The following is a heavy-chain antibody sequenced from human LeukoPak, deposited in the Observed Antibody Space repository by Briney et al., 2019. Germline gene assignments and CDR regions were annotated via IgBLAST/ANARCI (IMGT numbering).Heavy chain of an antibody. CDR1: GFTFSSYA. V-gene: IGHV3-7*01. CDR3: AKDHDSYDTSGFPF. J-gene: IGHJ4*02. CDR2: IKQDGSEK. D-gene: IGHD3-22*01. Sequence: GGSLRLSCAASGFTFSSYAMSWVRQAPGKGLEWVANIKQDGSEKHYVDSVKGRFTISRDISKNTLYLEMHSLRAEDTAVYYCAKDHDSYDTSGFPFWGQGTLVTVSS.